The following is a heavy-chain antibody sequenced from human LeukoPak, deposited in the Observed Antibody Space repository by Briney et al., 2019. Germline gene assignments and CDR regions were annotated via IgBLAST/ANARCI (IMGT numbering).Heavy chain of an antibody. D-gene: IGHD3-10*01. CDR1: GGSISNYY. CDR3: ARGEFPYYFDY. Sequence: SETLSLTCTVSGGSISNYYWSWIRQPPGKGLEWIGYIYYSGSTNYNPSLKSRVTISVDTSKNQFSLKLSSVTAADTAVYYCARGEFPYYFDYWGQGTLVTVSS. J-gene: IGHJ4*02. V-gene: IGHV4-59*08. CDR2: IYYSGST.